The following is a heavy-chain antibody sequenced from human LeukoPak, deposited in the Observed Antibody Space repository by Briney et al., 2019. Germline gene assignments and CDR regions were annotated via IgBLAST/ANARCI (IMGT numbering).Heavy chain of an antibody. CDR3: ARERRWGAAFDI. J-gene: IGHJ3*02. CDR2: INHSGST. V-gene: IGHV4-34*01. Sequence: PSETLSLTCAVYGGSFSGYYWSWIRQPPGKGLEWMGEINHSGSTNYNPSPKSRVTISVDTSTNQFSLKLSSVTAADTAVYYCARERRWGAAFDIWGQGTMVTVSS. D-gene: IGHD4-23*01. CDR1: GGSFSGYY.